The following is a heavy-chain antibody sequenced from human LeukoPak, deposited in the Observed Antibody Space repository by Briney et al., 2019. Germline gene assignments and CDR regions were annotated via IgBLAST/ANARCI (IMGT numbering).Heavy chain of an antibody. CDR2: ISSNGGST. V-gene: IGHV3-64*01. Sequence: PGGSLRLSCAASGFTFSSYAMHWVRQAPGKGLEYVSAISSNGGSTYYANSVKGRFTISRDNSKNTLYLQMGSLRAEDMAVYYCARVLASRGFRAYDYWGQGTLVTVSS. CDR3: ARVLASRGFRAYDY. D-gene: IGHD5-12*01. CDR1: GFTFSSYA. J-gene: IGHJ4*02.